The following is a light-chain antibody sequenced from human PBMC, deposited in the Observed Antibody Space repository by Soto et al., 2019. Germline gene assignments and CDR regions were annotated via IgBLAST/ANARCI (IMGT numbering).Light chain of an antibody. Sequence: DIQLTPSPSFLSASVGDRVTITCRASQGISSYLAWYQQKPGKAPKLLIYAASTLQSGVPSRFSDSGSGTEFTLTISSLQPEDFATYYCQHLDSYSTLGQGTRLEIK. J-gene: IGKJ5*01. CDR1: QGISSY. V-gene: IGKV1-9*01. CDR3: QHLDSYST. CDR2: AAS.